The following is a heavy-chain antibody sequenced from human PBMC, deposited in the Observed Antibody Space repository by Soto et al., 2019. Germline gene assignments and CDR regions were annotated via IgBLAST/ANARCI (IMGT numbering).Heavy chain of an antibody. J-gene: IGHJ4*02. Sequence: QVQLVESGGGVVQPGRSLRLSCAASGFTFSSYAMHWVRQAPGKGLEWVAVISYDGSNKYYADSVKGRFTISRDNSKNTLYLQMNSLRAEDTAVYYCAKGRWYYYGSGSLDYWGQGTLVTVSS. CDR1: GFTFSSYA. D-gene: IGHD3-10*01. V-gene: IGHV3-30*04. CDR3: AKGRWYYYGSGSLDY. CDR2: ISYDGSNK.